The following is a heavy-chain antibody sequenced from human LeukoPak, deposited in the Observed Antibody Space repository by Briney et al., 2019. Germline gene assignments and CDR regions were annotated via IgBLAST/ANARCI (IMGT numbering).Heavy chain of an antibody. CDR1: GFTVSSNY. CDR3: ARVGRYSYGYPYYFDY. CDR2: IYSGGST. J-gene: IGHJ4*02. V-gene: IGHV3-53*01. Sequence: PGGSLRLSCAASGFTVSSNYMSWVRQAPGKGLEWVSVIYSGGSTYYADSVKGRFTISRDNSKNTLYLQMNSLRAEDTAVYYCARVGRYSYGYPYYFDYWGQGTQVTVSS. D-gene: IGHD5-18*01.